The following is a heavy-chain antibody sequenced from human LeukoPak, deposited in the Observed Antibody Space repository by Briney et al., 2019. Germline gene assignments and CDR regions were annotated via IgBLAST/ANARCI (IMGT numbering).Heavy chain of an antibody. CDR3: ARIAYCGGDCYTTYFDY. CDR1: GGTFSSYA. V-gene: IGHV1-69*13. Sequence: GASVKVSGKASGGTFSSYAISWVRQAPGQGLEWMGGIIPIFGTANYAQKFQGRVTITADESTSTAYMELSSLRSEDTAVYYCARIAYCGGDCYTTYFDYWGQGTLVTVSS. J-gene: IGHJ4*02. CDR2: IIPIFGTA. D-gene: IGHD2-21*01.